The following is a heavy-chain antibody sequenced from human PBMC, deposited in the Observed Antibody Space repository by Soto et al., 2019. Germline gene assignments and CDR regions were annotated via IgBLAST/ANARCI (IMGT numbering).Heavy chain of an antibody. CDR2: IIPIFGTA. CDR3: ARAYMGYYYDSSGYYHAFDI. J-gene: IGHJ3*02. CDR1: GGTFSSYA. D-gene: IGHD3-22*01. Sequence: QVQLVQSGAEVKKPGSSVKVSCKASGGTFSSYAISWVRQAPGQGLEWMGGIIPIFGTANYAQKFQGRVTITADESTSTAYRELGSLRSEDTAVYYCARAYMGYYYDSSGYYHAFDIWGQGTMVTVSS. V-gene: IGHV1-69*12.